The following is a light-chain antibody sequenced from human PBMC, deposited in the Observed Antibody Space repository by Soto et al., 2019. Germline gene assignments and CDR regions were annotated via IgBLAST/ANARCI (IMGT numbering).Light chain of an antibody. J-gene: IGKJ5*01. CDR1: QSVGTY. CDR2: GAS. Sequence: VVLTQSPATLSLSPGERATLSCRASQSVGTYLAWYQQKPGQAPGLLIYGASNRATGIPARFSGSGSGTDFTLTISSLEPEDFALYCCQQRDKWPITFGQGTRLEI. V-gene: IGKV3-11*01. CDR3: QQRDKWPIT.